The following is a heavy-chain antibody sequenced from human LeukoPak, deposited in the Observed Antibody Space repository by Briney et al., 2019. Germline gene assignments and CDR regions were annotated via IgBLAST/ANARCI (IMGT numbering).Heavy chain of an antibody. J-gene: IGHJ5*02. D-gene: IGHD6-6*01. Sequence: SETLSLTCAVSGGSFSGYYWSWIRQPPGKGLEWIGEMNESGGTTYNPSLKSRVTMSVDPSKNQLSLKLTSVTAADTAVYYCARGLRAARLASWGQGTLATVSS. CDR1: GGSFSGYY. CDR2: MNESGGT. V-gene: IGHV4-34*01. CDR3: ARGLRAARLAS.